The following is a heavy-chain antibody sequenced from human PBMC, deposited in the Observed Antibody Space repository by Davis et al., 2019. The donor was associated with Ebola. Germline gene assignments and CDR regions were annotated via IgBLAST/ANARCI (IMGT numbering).Heavy chain of an antibody. CDR3: ARDNRGYSYGYCGY. D-gene: IGHD5-18*01. CDR2: ISYDGSNK. Sequence: PGGSLRLSCAASGFTFSGSAMHWVRQAPGKGLEWVAVISYDGSNKYYADSVKGRFTISRDNSKNTLYLQMNSLRAEDTAVYYCARDNRGYSYGYCGYWGQGTLVTVSS. V-gene: IGHV3-30-3*01. CDR1: GFTFSGSA. J-gene: IGHJ4*02.